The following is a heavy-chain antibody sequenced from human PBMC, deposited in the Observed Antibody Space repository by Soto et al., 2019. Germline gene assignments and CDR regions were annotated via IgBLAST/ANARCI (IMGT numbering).Heavy chain of an antibody. Sequence: PGGSLRLSCAASGFTFSSYSMNWVRQAPGKGLEWVSSISSSSSYIYYADSVKGRFTISRDNAKNSLYLQMNSLRAEDTAVYYCARDALPAYYYGMDVWGQGTTVTVSS. V-gene: IGHV3-21*01. J-gene: IGHJ6*02. CDR3: ARDALPAYYYGMDV. CDR1: GFTFSSYS. CDR2: ISSSSSYI.